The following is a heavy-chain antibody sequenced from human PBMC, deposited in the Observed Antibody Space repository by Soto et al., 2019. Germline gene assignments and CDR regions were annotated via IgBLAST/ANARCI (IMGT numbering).Heavy chain of an antibody. V-gene: IGHV1-69*12. J-gene: IGHJ6*02. CDR3: ASPPNESSAYYCGMDV. D-gene: IGHD6-19*01. CDR2: IIPIFGTA. CDR1: GGTFSSYA. Sequence: QVQLVQSGAEVKKPGSSVKVSCKASGGTFSSYAISWVRQAPGQGLEWMGGIIPIFGTANYAQKFQGRVTITAXXXTXXAYMELSSLRSEDTAVYYCASPPNESSAYYCGMDVWGQGTTVTVSS.